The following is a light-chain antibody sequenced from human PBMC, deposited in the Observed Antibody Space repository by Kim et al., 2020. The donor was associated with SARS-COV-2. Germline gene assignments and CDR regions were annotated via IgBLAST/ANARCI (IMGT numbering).Light chain of an antibody. J-gene: IGKJ5*01. CDR2: DAS. Sequence: EIVLTQSPVTLSVSPGERATLSCRASQRVASNLAWYQQKPGQAPRLLIYDASTRATGLPARFSGSGSGTEFTLTISSLQSEDFAVYYCQQYNNRPPITFGQGTRLEIK. CDR3: QQYNNRPPIT. V-gene: IGKV3-15*01. CDR1: QRVASN.